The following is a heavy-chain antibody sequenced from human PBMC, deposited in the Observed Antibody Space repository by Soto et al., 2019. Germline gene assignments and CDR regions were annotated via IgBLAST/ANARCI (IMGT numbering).Heavy chain of an antibody. Sequence: GGSLRLSCAASGFTFSSYSMNWVRQAPGKGLEWVSYISSSSSTIYYADSVKGRFTISRDNAKNSLYLQMNSLRAEDTAVYYCARDRAYCSGGSCYPSLDYWGQGTLVTVSS. V-gene: IGHV3-48*01. CDR1: GFTFSSYS. CDR3: ARDRAYCSGGSCYPSLDY. D-gene: IGHD2-15*01. J-gene: IGHJ4*02. CDR2: ISSSSSTI.